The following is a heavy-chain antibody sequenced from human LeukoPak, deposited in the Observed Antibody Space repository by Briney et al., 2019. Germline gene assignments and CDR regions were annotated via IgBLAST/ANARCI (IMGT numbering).Heavy chain of an antibody. Sequence: GASVKVSCKVSGYTFSTYGISWVRQAPGQGLEWMGWISAYNGNTNYAQKLQGRVTMTTDTSTSTAYMELRSLRSDDTAVYYCARGDGGFTGYSSGWYGDYFDYWGQGTLVTVSS. CDR1: GYTFSTYG. D-gene: IGHD6-19*01. V-gene: IGHV1-18*01. J-gene: IGHJ4*02. CDR3: ARGDGGFTGYSSGWYGDYFDY. CDR2: ISAYNGNT.